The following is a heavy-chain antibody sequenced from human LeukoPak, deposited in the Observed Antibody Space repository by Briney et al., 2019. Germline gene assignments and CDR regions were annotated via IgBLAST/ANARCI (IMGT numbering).Heavy chain of an antibody. J-gene: IGHJ5*02. CDR1: GDSVSSNSAA. CDR3: AREGFTVSLAYNWFDP. D-gene: IGHD3-16*02. V-gene: IGHV6-1*01. CDR2: TYYRSKWYN. Sequence: SQTLSLTCAISGDSVSSNSAAWNWIRQSPSKGLEWLGRTYYRSKWYNDYAVSVKSRITINPYTSKNQFSLQLNSVTPEDTAVYYCAREGFTVSLAYNWFDPWGQGTLVTVSS.